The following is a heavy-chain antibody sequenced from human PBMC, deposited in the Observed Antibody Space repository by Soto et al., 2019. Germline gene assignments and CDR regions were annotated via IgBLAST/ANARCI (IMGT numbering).Heavy chain of an antibody. CDR2: INPKSGGT. CDR1: GYSFTDYH. D-gene: IGHD2-8*01. CDR3: ARGDSTDCSNGVCSFFYDHDMDV. Sequence: GASVKVSCKASGYSFTDYHIHWVRQAPGQGLEWLGRINPKSGGTSTAQKFQGWVTMTTDTSISTASMELTRLTSDDTAIYYCARGDSTDCSNGVCSFFYDHDMDVWGQGTTVTVSS. J-gene: IGHJ6*02. V-gene: IGHV1-2*04.